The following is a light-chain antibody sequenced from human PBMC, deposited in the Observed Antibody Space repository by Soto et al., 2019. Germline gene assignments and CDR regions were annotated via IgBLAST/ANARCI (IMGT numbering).Light chain of an antibody. CDR3: YKYNGAPRS. V-gene: IGKV1-27*01. CDR1: QGISTY. J-gene: IGKJ4*01. CDR2: AAS. Sequence: DIQMTQSPSSLYASVGDRDTIPCRARQGISTYLAWYQQKPGKVPKLLIYAASTLQLWGPYRFSGSGSETDFTLTISSLQPKDVATYYCYKYNGAPRSFDGGTKVDIK.